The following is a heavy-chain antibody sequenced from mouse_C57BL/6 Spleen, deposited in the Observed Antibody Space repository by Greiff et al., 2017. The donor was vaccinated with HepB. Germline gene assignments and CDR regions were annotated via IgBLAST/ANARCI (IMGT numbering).Heavy chain of an antibody. CDR2: ISIGSSTI. CDR3: ARPEGSSYVRAMDY. CDR1: GFTFSDYG. V-gene: IGHV5-17*01. Sequence: EVKLVESGGGLVKPGGSLKLSCAASGFTFSDYGMHWVRQAPEKGLEWVAYISIGSSTIYYADTVKGRFTISRDNAKNTLFLQMTSLRSEDTAMYYCARPEGSSYVRAMDYWGQGTSVTVSS. J-gene: IGHJ4*01. D-gene: IGHD1-1*01.